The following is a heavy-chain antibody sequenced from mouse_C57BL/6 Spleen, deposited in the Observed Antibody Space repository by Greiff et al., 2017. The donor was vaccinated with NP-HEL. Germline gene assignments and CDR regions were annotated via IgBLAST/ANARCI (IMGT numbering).Heavy chain of an antibody. CDR2: IDPETGGN. Sequence: VQLQQSGAELVRPGASVTLSCKASGFTFTDYEMHWVKQTPVHGLEWIGAIDPETGGNAYNQKFKGKAILTADKSSSTAYMELRSLTSEESAVYYCTRRSPYCSNYGFAYWGQGTLVSVSA. D-gene: IGHD2-5*01. CDR3: TRRSPYCSNYGFAY. V-gene: IGHV1-15*01. J-gene: IGHJ3*01. CDR1: GFTFTDYE.